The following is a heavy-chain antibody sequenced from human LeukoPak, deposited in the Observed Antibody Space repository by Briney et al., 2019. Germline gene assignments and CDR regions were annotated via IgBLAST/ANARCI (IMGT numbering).Heavy chain of an antibody. J-gene: IGHJ6*03. CDR2: ISGSGGRT. CDR1: GFIFSSYA. D-gene: IGHD2-2*01. V-gene: IGHV3-23*01. CDR3: AKTSGRGYYMDV. Sequence: QPGGSLSLSCAASGFIFSSYAMRWVRQAPGKGVEWASAISGSGGRTYYADSVQGRFTISRDNSKNTMYLQMNSLRAEDTAVYYCAKTSGRGYYMDVWGKGTTVIVSS.